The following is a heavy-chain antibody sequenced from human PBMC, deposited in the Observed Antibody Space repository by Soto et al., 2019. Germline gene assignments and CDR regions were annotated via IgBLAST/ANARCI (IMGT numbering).Heavy chain of an antibody. CDR1: GGSFSGYY. CDR2: INHSGST. J-gene: IGHJ4*02. D-gene: IGHD3-22*01. CDR3: ASPSRSGYYSAFAY. Sequence: QVQLQQSGTGLLKPSETLSLTCAVYGGSFSGYYWSWIRQPLGKGLEWIGEINHSGSTNYNPSLKSRVTISVDTSKNQFSLKLSSVTAADTAVYYCASPSRSGYYSAFAYWGQGTLVTVSS. V-gene: IGHV4-34*01.